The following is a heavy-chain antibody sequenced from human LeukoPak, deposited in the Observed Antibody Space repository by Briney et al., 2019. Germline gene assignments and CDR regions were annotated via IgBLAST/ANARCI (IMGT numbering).Heavy chain of an antibody. D-gene: IGHD3-22*01. J-gene: IGHJ6*02. CDR3: ARDTYKYDSSGYYYYYYGMDV. CDR2: IHISGST. V-gene: IGHV4-61*02. CDR1: GDSISSDSYN. Sequence: SQTLSLTCTVSGDSISSDSYNWNWIRQPAGKGLDWIGRIHISGSTNHNPSLKSRVTLSVDTSKNQFSLKLSSVTAADTAVYYCARDTYKYDSSGYYYYYYGMDVWGQGTTVTVSS.